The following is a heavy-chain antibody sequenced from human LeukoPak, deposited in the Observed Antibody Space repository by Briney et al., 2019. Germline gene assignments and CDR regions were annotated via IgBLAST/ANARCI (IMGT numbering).Heavy chain of an antibody. V-gene: IGHV1-46*01. CDR1: GYTFTSYY. CDR3: AWGYSSSWQLFDY. D-gene: IGHD6-13*01. Sequence: ASVKVSCKASGYTFTSYYMHWVRQAPGQGLEWMGIINPSGGSTSYAQKFQGRVTITADKSTSTAYMELSSLGSEDTAVYYCAWGYSSSWQLFDYWGQGTLVTVSS. J-gene: IGHJ4*02. CDR2: INPSGGST.